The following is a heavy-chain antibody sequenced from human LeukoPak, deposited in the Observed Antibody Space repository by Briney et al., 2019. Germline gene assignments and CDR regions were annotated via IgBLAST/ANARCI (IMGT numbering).Heavy chain of an antibody. D-gene: IGHD3-3*01. CDR3: VRQGANGGYYLFDY. J-gene: IGHJ4*02. Sequence: SETLSLTRTVSGVSISSNTYYWGWIRQPPGKGLEWIVSMYYGGSSYYNPSLKSRVTISVDTSKNQFSLKLSSLTAADTATYYCVRQGANGGYYLFDYWGPGHLVMVSS. CDR2: MYYGGSS. V-gene: IGHV4-39*01. CDR1: GVSISSNTYY.